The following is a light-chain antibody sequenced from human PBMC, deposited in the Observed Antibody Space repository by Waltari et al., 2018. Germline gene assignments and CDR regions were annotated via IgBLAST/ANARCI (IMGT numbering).Light chain of an antibody. J-gene: IGKJ1*01. CDR1: QSISSW. V-gene: IGKV1-5*03. CDR3: QQYNSAPWT. CDR2: KAS. Sequence: DIQMTQSPSTLSASVGDRVTITCRASQSISSWLAWYQQKPGKAPKRLIYKASSLESGVPSRFSGSGSGTEFTLTISSLQPDDFATYYCQQYNSAPWTFGQGTKVEIK.